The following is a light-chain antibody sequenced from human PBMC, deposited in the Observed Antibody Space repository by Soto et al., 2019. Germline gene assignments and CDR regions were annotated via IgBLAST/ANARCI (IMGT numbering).Light chain of an antibody. Sequence: QSVLTQPASVSGSPGQSITISCTGTSSDVGTYNLVSWYQQHPGNAPKLMIYEGNKRPSGVSNRFSGSKSGNTASLTIFGLPAEDEGDYYCSSYVGSGTYVVFGGGTKLTVL. J-gene: IGLJ2*01. CDR2: EGN. CDR3: SSYVGSGTYVV. V-gene: IGLV2-23*01. CDR1: SSDVGTYNL.